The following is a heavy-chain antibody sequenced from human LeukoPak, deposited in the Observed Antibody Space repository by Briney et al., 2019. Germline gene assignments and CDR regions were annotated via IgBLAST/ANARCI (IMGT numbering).Heavy chain of an antibody. D-gene: IGHD5-24*01. J-gene: IGHJ4*02. CDR2: IYYSGST. CDR1: GGSMSPYY. CDR3: ARGSYGFNYREALPFDC. Sequence: PSETLSLTCTVSGGSMSPYYWSWIRQSPGKGLEWIGYIYYSGSTNYNPSLRSRVTISVDMSKSQFSLRLSSVTAADTAVYYCARGSYGFNYREALPFDCWGQGTLVTVSS. V-gene: IGHV4-59*01.